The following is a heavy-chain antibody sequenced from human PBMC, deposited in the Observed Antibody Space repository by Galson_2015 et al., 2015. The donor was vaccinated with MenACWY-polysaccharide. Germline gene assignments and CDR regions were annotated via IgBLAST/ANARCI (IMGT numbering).Heavy chain of an antibody. CDR1: GGSISRYY. D-gene: IGHD6-19*01. CDR3: ARAIALSGQRRHFDL. Sequence: ETLSLTCTVSGGSISRYYWNWIRQPPGKGLEWVGYINYSGSTNHNPSLKSRVTMSVDTSKNQFSLNLTSVTDADTAVYYCARAIALSGQRRHFDLWGRGTLVTVSS. V-gene: IGHV4-59*01. J-gene: IGHJ2*01. CDR2: INYSGST.